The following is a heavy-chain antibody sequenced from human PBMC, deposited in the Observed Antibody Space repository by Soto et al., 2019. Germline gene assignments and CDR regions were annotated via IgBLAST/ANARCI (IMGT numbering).Heavy chain of an antibody. D-gene: IGHD1-26*01. Sequence: SETLSLTCTVSVVSISSSSYYCGWIRQPPGKGLEWIGSIYYSGSTYYNPSLKSRVTISVDTSKNQFSLKLSSVTAADTAVYYCARVVVPATCCAFDIWGQGTMVNVSS. V-gene: IGHV4-39*01. CDR1: VVSISSSSYY. J-gene: IGHJ3*02. CDR3: ARVVVPATCCAFDI. CDR2: IYYSGST.